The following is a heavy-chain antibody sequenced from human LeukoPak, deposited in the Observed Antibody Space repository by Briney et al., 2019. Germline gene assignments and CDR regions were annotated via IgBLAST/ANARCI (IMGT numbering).Heavy chain of an antibody. J-gene: IGHJ4*02. D-gene: IGHD2-2*01. CDR3: ARDPGPYCTTTTCYVDY. V-gene: IGHV4-59*01. CDR1: GASISSYY. CDR2: IYYSGST. Sequence: PSETLSLTCTVSGASISSYYWSWIRQPPGKGLEWIGYIYYSGSTNYNPSLKSRVTISLDTSKNQFSLKLSSVTAADTDVYYCARDPGPYCTTTTCYVDYWGQGTLVTVSS.